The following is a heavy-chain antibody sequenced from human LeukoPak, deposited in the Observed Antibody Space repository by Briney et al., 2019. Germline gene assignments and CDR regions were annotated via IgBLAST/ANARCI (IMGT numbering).Heavy chain of an antibody. Sequence: GRSLRLSCAASGFTFDDYAMHWVRQAPGKGLEWVSGISWNSGSIGYADSVKGRFTISRDNAKNSLYLQMNSLRVEDMALYYCAKGSGWPPYYFNYWGQGTLVTVSS. V-gene: IGHV3-9*03. CDR3: AKGSGWPPYYFNY. D-gene: IGHD3-10*01. CDR2: ISWNSGSI. J-gene: IGHJ4*02. CDR1: GFTFDDYA.